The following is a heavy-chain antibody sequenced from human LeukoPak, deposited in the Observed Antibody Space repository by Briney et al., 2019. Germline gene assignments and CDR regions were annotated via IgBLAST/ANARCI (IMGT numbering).Heavy chain of an antibody. CDR2: IWYDGSNK. D-gene: IGHD6-19*01. CDR3: ARDLRSSGCYHWFDP. J-gene: IGHJ5*02. Sequence: PGGSLRLSCAASGFIFSSYGMHWVRQAPGKGLEWVAVIWYDGSNKYYADSVKGRFTISRDISENTLYLQMNSLRTEDTAVYYCARDLRSSGCYHWFDPWGQGTLVTVSS. CDR1: GFIFSSYG. V-gene: IGHV3-33*01.